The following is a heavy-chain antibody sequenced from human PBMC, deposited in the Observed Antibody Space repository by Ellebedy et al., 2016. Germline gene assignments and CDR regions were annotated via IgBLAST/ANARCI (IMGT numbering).Heavy chain of an antibody. CDR1: GGTFSSYA. J-gene: IGHJ6*03. CDR3: ARALYSYGYGNYLYMDV. D-gene: IGHD5-18*01. Sequence: SVKVSXXASGGTFSSYAISWVRQAPGQGLEWMGGIILISGTTSYAQKFQGRVTITAVESTRTVYMELRSLRSEDTAVYYCARALYSYGYGNYLYMDVWGEGTTVTIFS. V-gene: IGHV1-69*13. CDR2: IILISGTT.